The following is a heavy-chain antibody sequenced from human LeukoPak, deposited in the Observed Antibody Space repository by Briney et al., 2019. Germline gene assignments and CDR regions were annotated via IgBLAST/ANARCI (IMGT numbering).Heavy chain of an antibody. V-gene: IGHV1-2*02. J-gene: IGHJ4*02. CDR2: INPNSGGT. Sequence: PGESLKISCKASGYTFTSYDINWVRQATGQGLEWMGWINPNSGGTNYAQKFQGRVTMTGDTSISTAYMELSRLRSDDTAVYYCARDGPPFDYWGQGTLVTVSS. CDR3: ARDGPPFDY. CDR1: GYTFTSYD.